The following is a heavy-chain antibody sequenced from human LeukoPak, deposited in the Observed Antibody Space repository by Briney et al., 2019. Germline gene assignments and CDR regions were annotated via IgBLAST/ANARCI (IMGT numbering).Heavy chain of an antibody. Sequence: PSETLSLTCTVSGGSISSSSYYWGWIRQPPGKGLEWIGSIYYSGSTYYNPSLKSRVTISVDTSKNQFSLKLSSVTAADTAVYYCARWGDGYKAPFDYWGREPWSPSPQ. V-gene: IGHV4-39*07. CDR3: ARWGDGYKAPFDY. D-gene: IGHD5-24*01. J-gene: IGHJ4*02. CDR2: IYYSGST. CDR1: GGSISSSSYY.